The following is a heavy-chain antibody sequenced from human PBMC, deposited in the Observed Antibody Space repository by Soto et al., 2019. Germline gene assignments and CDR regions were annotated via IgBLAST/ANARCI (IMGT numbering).Heavy chain of an antibody. V-gene: IGHV4-30-4*01. J-gene: IGHJ4*02. CDR2: IHYSGST. CDR3: ARSRYSGSFFFDY. CDR1: GGSISSGAYY. Sequence: SETLSLTCTVSGGSISSGAYYWSWIRQPPGKGLECIAYIHYSGSTYYNPSLKSRVTISVDTSKNQFSLKLSSVTAADTAVYYCARSRYSGSFFFDYLCQGPLVT. D-gene: IGHD1-26*01.